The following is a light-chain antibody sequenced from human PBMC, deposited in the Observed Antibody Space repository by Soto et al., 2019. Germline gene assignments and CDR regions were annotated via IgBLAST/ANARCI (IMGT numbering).Light chain of an antibody. J-gene: IGKJ2*01. CDR1: QSINSE. Sequence: EIVMTQSPATLSLSPGERAALSCRASQSINSELAWYQQKPGQPPRLLIYGASTRATGVPARFTGSESGSEFPLTNSGLKSEDFAVYYLQKGQNWPLTFGQGNRL. V-gene: IGKV3-15*01. CDR3: QKGQNWPLT. CDR2: GAS.